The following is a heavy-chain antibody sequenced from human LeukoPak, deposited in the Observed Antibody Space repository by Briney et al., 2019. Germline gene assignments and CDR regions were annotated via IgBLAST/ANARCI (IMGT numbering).Heavy chain of an antibody. CDR1: GFTFSSYS. CDR3: ASREDFDY. V-gene: IGHV3-21*01. Sequence: GESLKISCAASGFTFSSYSMNWVRQAPGKGVEWVSSISSSSSYIYYADSVKSRFTISRDNAKNSLYLQMNSLRAEDTAVYYCASREDFDYWGQGTLVTVSS. J-gene: IGHJ4*02. CDR2: ISSSSSYI.